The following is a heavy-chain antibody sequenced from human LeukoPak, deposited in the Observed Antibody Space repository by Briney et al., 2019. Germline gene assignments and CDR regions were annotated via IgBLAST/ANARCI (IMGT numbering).Heavy chain of an antibody. Sequence: GGSLRLSCAASGFTFSSYWMSWVRQAPGKGLEWVANIKQDGSEKYYVDSVKGRFTISRDNAKNSLYLQMNSLRAEDTAVYYCAREGHYGSGSFLVNYWGQGTLVTVSS. CDR3: AREGHYGSGSFLVNY. D-gene: IGHD3-10*01. V-gene: IGHV3-7*01. CDR2: IKQDGSEK. CDR1: GFTFSSYW. J-gene: IGHJ4*02.